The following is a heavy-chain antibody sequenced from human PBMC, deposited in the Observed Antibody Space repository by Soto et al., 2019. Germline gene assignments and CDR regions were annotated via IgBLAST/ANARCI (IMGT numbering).Heavy chain of an antibody. Sequence: ASVKVSCKASGGTFSSYAISWVRQAPGQGLEWMGGIIPIFGTANYAQKFQGRVTITADKSTSTAYMELSSLRSEDTAVYYCARVLTGTHPEFDYWGQGTLVTVSS. CDR1: GGTFSSYA. CDR2: IIPIFGTA. J-gene: IGHJ4*02. V-gene: IGHV1-69*06. D-gene: IGHD1-7*01. CDR3: ARVLTGTHPEFDY.